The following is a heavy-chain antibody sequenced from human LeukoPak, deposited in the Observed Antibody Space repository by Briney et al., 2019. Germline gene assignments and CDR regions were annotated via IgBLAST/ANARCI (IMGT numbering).Heavy chain of an antibody. CDR1: GFTFSSYG. V-gene: IGHV3-23*01. D-gene: IGHD2-2*01. CDR2: ISGSGGST. Sequence: GGSLRLSCAASGFTFSSYGMSWVRQAPGKGLEWVSAISGSGGSTYYADSVKGRFTISRDNSKNTLYLQMNSLRAEDTATYYCAKGIVVVPAAQRFDYWGQGTLVTVSS. CDR3: AKGIVVVPAAQRFDY. J-gene: IGHJ4*02.